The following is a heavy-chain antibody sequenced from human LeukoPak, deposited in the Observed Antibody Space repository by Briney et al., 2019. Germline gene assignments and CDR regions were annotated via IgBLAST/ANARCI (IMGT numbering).Heavy chain of an antibody. Sequence: WASVKVSCKASGGTFSSYAISWVRQAPGQGLEWMGGIIPIFGTANYAQKFQGRVTITADESTSTAYMELSSLRSEDTAVYYCARREGAKGYCSSTSCLDAFDIWGQGTMVTVSS. D-gene: IGHD2-2*01. J-gene: IGHJ3*02. V-gene: IGHV1-69*13. CDR1: GGTFSSYA. CDR2: IIPIFGTA. CDR3: ARREGAKGYCSSTSCLDAFDI.